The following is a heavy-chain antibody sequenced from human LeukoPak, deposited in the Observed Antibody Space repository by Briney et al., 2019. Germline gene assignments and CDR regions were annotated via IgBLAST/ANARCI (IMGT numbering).Heavy chain of an antibody. Sequence: GGSLRLSCAASGFTFSYAWMTWVRQAPGKGLEWVGRIKTKTNGGTTDYAAPVKGRLTISRDDSKSIAYLQMNSLKTEDTAVYYCTRDPQGYYDSSGSTYYYYGMDVWGQGTTVTVSS. J-gene: IGHJ6*02. CDR1: GFTFSYAW. CDR3: TRDPQGYYDSSGSTYYYYGMDV. D-gene: IGHD3-22*01. V-gene: IGHV3-15*01. CDR2: IKTKTNGGTT.